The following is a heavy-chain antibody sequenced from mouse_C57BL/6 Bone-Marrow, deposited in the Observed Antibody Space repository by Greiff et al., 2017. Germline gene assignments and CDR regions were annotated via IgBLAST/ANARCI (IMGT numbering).Heavy chain of an antibody. J-gene: IGHJ4*01. CDR1: GFSLTSYG. CDR3: AKRAMDY. CDR2: IWGDGGT. Sequence: QVKLVESGPGLVAPSQSLSITCTVSGFSLTSYGVRWVRQPPGKGLEWLGVIWGDGGTNYHSALISRLRISKANSKSQVCLKLNSPQTDDTATYDCAKRAMDYWGQGTSVTVSS. V-gene: IGHV2-3*01.